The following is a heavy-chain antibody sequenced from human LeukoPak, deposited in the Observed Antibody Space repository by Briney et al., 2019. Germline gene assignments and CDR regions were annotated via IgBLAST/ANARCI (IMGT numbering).Heavy chain of an antibody. CDR1: GYTFTSYW. D-gene: IGHD5-18*01. J-gene: IGHJ3*02. CDR2: TYPGDSDT. V-gene: IGHV5-51*01. Sequence: GESLKISCKGSGYTFTSYWIGWVRQVPGKGLEWMGTTYPGDSDTRYSPSLQGQVTISADKSISTAYLQWSSLKASDTAMYYCARRGYTYAFDIWGQGTMVTVSS. CDR3: ARRGYTYAFDI.